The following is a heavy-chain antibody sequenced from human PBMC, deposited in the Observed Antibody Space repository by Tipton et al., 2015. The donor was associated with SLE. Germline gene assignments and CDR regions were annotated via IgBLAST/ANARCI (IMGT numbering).Heavy chain of an antibody. J-gene: IGHJ3*02. Sequence: SLRLSCAASGFTVSSNYMSWVRQAPGKGLEWVSVIYSDGSTYYADSVKGRFTISRDNSKNTLYLQMNSLRAEDTAVYYCARVRVGATDDAFDIWGQGTMVTVSS. CDR3: ARVRVGATDDAFDI. CDR2: IYSDGST. V-gene: IGHV3-53*05. CDR1: GFTVSSNY. D-gene: IGHD1-26*01.